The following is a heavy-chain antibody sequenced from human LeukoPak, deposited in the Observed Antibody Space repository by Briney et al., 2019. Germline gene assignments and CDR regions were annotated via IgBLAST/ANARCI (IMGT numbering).Heavy chain of an antibody. CDR1: GVSFSGYY. Sequence: SETLSLTCAVYGVSFSGYYWSWIRQPPGKGLEWIGEINHSGSTNFNPSLKSRVTISVDTSKTQFSLKLSSVTAADTAVYYCARGRDYWGQGTLVTVSS. V-gene: IGHV4-34*01. CDR3: ARGRDY. J-gene: IGHJ4*02. CDR2: INHSGST.